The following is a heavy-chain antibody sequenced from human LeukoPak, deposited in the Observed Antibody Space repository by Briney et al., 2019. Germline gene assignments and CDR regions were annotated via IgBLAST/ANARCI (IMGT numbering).Heavy chain of an antibody. CDR2: IYYSGTT. CDR3: ARYYFASGTYNQFDY. V-gene: IGHV4-30-4*01. J-gene: IGHJ4*02. Sequence: SETLSLTCTVSGGSISSGDYYWGWIRQPPGKGLERITHIYYSGTTYYNPSLKSRVTISVDMSKNQFSLKLSSVTAADTAVYYCARYYFASGTYNQFDYWGQGTLVTVSS. CDR1: GGSISSGDYY. D-gene: IGHD3-10*01.